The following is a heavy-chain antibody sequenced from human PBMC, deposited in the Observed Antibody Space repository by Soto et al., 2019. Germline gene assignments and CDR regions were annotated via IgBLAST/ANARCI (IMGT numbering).Heavy chain of an antibody. CDR1: GGTFSRYT. J-gene: IGHJ5*02. D-gene: IGHD3-10*01. Sequence: QVQLVQSGAEVKKPGSSVKVSCKASGGTFSRYTINWVRQAPGQGLEWMGRIIPIAAIANYTQKFQVRVTVTVDKSSTTAYMELRSLRSDDTAVYYCARGSTIVRGAPSWFDPWGQGTLVTVSS. CDR2: IIPIAAIA. V-gene: IGHV1-69*02. CDR3: ARGSTIVRGAPSWFDP.